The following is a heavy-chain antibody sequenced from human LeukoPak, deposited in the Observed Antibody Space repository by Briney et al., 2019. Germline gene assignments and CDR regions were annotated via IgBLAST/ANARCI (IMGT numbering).Heavy chain of an antibody. V-gene: IGHV1-46*01. J-gene: IGHJ6*01. CDR1: GSTFTSYY. CDR2: INPSGGST. Sequence: ASVKVSCKASGSTFTSYYMHWVRHAPGQGLEWMGIINPSGGSTSYAQQFQGRVTMTRDTSTSTVYMELISLRSEDTAVYYCARVTGQWLETGSFYYYGMDVWGQGTTVTVSS. CDR3: ARVTGQWLETGSFYYYGMDV. D-gene: IGHD6-19*01.